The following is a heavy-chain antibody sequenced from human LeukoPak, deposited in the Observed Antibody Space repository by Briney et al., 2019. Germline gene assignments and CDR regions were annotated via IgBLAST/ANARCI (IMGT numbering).Heavy chain of an antibody. CDR2: IKRKTDSSAT. Sequence: GGSLRLSCAASGFTFSSYAMHWVRQASGKGLEWVGRIKRKTDSSATAYAASVTGRFTISRDDSKNTAYLQMNSLKTEDTAVYYCTQYYYDSSGYPHPGYWGQGTLVTVSS. D-gene: IGHD3-22*01. CDR3: TQYYYDSSGYPHPGY. CDR1: GFTFSSYA. V-gene: IGHV3-73*01. J-gene: IGHJ4*02.